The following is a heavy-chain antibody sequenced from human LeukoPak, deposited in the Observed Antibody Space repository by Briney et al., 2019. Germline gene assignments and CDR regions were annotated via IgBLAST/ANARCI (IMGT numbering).Heavy chain of an antibody. D-gene: IGHD2-15*01. Sequence: PSETLSLTCVLYGGSSSGYYWSWIRQPPGKGLEWIGEINHSRSTNYNPSLKSRVTISVDTSKNQFSLKLSSVSAADTAVYYCASTLVVGARGYYYYMDAWGKGTTVTVSS. J-gene: IGHJ6*03. V-gene: IGHV4-34*01. CDR3: ASTLVVGARGYYYYMDA. CDR1: GGSSSGYY. CDR2: INHSRST.